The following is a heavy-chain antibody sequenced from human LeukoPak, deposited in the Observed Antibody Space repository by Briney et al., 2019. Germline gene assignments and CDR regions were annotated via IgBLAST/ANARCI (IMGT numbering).Heavy chain of an antibody. J-gene: IGHJ6*02. V-gene: IGHV3-23*01. CDR1: GFTFSSYA. CDR2: ISGSGGST. D-gene: IGHD3-22*01. CDR3: AKDEPDYYDSSGYRHYYNGMDV. Sequence: GGSLRLSCAASGFTFSSYAMSWVRQAPGKGLEWVSAISGSGGSTYYADSVKGRFTISRDTSKNTLYLQMNSLRAEDTAVYYCAKDEPDYYDSSGYRHYYNGMDVWGQGTTVTVSS.